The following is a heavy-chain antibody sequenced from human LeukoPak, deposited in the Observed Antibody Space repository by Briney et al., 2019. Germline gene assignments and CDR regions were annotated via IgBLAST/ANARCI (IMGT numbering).Heavy chain of an antibody. CDR3: VRDRGNHVTDH. D-gene: IGHD1-14*01. Sequence: PSETLSLTCTVSGGSIGTSGYFWGWIRQSPGMGLEWIGTIDYTGKTYYGSSLKSRVTISLQTSKTQFSLRVSSVTAADTAVYYCVRDRGNHVTDHWGQGTLVTVSS. V-gene: IGHV4-39*07. CDR1: GGSIGTSGYF. J-gene: IGHJ5*02. CDR2: IDYTGKT.